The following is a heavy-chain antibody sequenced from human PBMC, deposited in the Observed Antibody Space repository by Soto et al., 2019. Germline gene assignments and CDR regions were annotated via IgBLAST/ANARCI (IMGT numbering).Heavy chain of an antibody. J-gene: IGHJ5*02. V-gene: IGHV4-34*01. CDR3: ARGLTTMNRGNWFDP. CDR2: IHHSGST. D-gene: IGHD3-22*01. CDR1: GVSCSGYY. Sequence: PSXTLSLTCAVHGVSCSGYYCIWIHQPPGKGLEWIRDIHHSGSTNSNPSPKSRVTLSVDTSKNQFPLKLSSVTAADTAIYSCARGLTTMNRGNWFDPWGQGTLVTVSS.